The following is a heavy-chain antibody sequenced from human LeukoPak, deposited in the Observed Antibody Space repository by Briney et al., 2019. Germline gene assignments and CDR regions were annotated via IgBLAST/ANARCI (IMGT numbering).Heavy chain of an antibody. CDR2: IYHSGST. V-gene: IGHV4-38-2*01. CDR3: ARLGYCSSTSCYTGKY. Sequence: GSLRLSCAASGFTFSSYEMNWVRQAPGKGLEWIGSIYHSGSTYYNPSLKSRVTISVDTSKNQFSLKLSSVTAADTAVYYCARLGYCSSTSCYTGKYWGQGTLVTVSS. CDR1: GFTFSSYE. J-gene: IGHJ4*02. D-gene: IGHD2-2*02.